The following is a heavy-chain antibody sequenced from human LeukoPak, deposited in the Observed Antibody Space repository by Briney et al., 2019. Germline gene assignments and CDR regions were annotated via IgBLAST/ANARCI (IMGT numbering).Heavy chain of an antibody. CDR1: GYTFTGYY. V-gene: IGHV1-2*02. D-gene: IGHD3-10*01. CDR3: ARKGSYYGSGSYPNWFDP. CDR2: INPNSGGT. Sequence: ASVKVSCKASGYTFTGYYMHWVRQAPGQGLEWMGWINPNSGGTNYAQKFQGRVTMTRDTSISTAYMELRSLRSDDTAVYYCARKGSYYGSGSYPNWFDPWGQGTLVTVSS. J-gene: IGHJ5*02.